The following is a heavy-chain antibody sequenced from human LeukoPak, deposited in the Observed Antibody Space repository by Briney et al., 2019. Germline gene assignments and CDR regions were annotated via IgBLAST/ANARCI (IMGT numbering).Heavy chain of an antibody. CDR3: AGYGVYPY. D-gene: IGHD4-17*01. CDR2: FGISGTI. Sequence: GGSLRLSCAASGFSVNTYDMHWVRQAPGKGPEWIAYFGISGTIYYADSVRGRFTISRGSAKNSLFLQMNSLRVDDTAIYYCAGYGVYPYWGQGTPVTVSS. J-gene: IGHJ4*02. CDR1: GFSVNTYD. V-gene: IGHV3-48*01.